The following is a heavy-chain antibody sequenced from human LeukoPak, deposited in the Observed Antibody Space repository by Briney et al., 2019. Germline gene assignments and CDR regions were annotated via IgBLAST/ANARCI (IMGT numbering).Heavy chain of an antibody. CDR1: GNYW. Sequence: GGSLRLSCAASGNYWMHWVRQVPGKGLVWVSHINSDGSWTSYADSVKGRFTISKDNAKNTVYLQMNSLRAEDTAVYYCVSFYETYWGRGILVTVSS. J-gene: IGHJ4*02. D-gene: IGHD2/OR15-2a*01. CDR2: INSDGSWT. V-gene: IGHV3-74*01. CDR3: VSFYETY.